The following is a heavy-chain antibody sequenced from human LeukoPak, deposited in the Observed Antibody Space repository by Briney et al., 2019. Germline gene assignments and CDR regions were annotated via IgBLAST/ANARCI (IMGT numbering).Heavy chain of an antibody. CDR3: TTEDYYDSSGYLYNWFDP. Sequence: GGSLRLSCAAPGFTFTNAWMSWVRQAPGKGLEWVGRIKSKTDGGTIHYAAPVKGRFTISRDDSKNTLYLQMNSLKTEDTAVYYCTTEDYYDSSGYLYNWFDPWGQGVLVTVSS. CDR1: GFTFTNAW. J-gene: IGHJ5*02. D-gene: IGHD3-22*01. CDR2: IKSKTDGGTI. V-gene: IGHV3-15*05.